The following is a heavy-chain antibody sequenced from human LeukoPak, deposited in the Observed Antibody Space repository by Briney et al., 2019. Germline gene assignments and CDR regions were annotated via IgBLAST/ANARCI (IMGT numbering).Heavy chain of an antibody. D-gene: IGHD3-22*01. CDR1: GGSISSGDYY. CDR3: ARVREDSSGYYDWYFDL. V-gene: IGHV4-30-4*01. Sequence: SQTLSLTCTGSGGSISSGDYYWSWIRQPPGKGLEWIGYIYYSGSTYYNPSLKSRVTISVDTSKNQFSLKLSSVTAADTAVYYCARVREDSSGYYDWYFDLWGRGTLVTVSS. CDR2: IYYSGST. J-gene: IGHJ2*01.